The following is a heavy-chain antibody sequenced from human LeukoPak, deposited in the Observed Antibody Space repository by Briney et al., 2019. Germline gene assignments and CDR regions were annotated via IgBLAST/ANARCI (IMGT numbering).Heavy chain of an antibody. CDR2: ISYDGSNK. CDR3: AKDFGSSTGD. J-gene: IGHJ4*02. Sequence: GGSLRLSCAASGFTFSNYGMHWVRQAPGKGLEWVAVISYDGSNKYYADSVKGRFTISRDNSKNTLYLQMNSLRAEDTAVYYCAKDFGSSTGDWGQGTLVTVSS. CDR1: GFTFSNYG. V-gene: IGHV3-30*18. D-gene: IGHD2-15*01.